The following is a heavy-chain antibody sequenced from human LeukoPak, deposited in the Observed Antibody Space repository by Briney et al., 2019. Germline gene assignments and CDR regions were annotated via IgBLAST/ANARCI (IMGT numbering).Heavy chain of an antibody. J-gene: IGHJ4*02. Sequence: PGGSLRLSCTASGFTVISNYMTWVRQAPGKGLEWVSVIYSGGSTFYADSVKGRFTISRDNSKNTLYLQMNSLRAEDTALYYCAASSSLYSEHKNWGQGTLVTVSS. V-gene: IGHV3-53*01. CDR1: GFTVISNY. D-gene: IGHD6-19*01. CDR3: AASSSLYSEHKN. CDR2: IYSGGST.